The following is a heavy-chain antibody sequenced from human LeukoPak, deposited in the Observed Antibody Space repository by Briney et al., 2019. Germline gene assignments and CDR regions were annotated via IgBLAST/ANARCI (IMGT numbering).Heavy chain of an antibody. CDR3: AIRGSPMVRNY. Sequence: SLRLSCEASGFTFEHYAMYWVRQAPGKGLEWVSGISWNSDTIGYADSVKGRFTISIDNAKNSLYLQMNSLRAEDTAVYYCAIRGSPMVRNYWGQGTLVTVSS. CDR2: ISWNSDTI. V-gene: IGHV3-9*01. J-gene: IGHJ4*02. CDR1: GFTFEHYA. D-gene: IGHD3-10*01.